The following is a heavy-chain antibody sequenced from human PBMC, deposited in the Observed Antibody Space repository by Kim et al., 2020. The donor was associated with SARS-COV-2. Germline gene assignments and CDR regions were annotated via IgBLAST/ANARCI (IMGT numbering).Heavy chain of an antibody. Sequence: GGSLRLSCAASGFTFSDYYMSWIRQAPGKGLEWVSYISSSGSTIYYADSVKGRFTISRDNAKNSLYLQMNSLRAEDTAVYYCARDNSPPNLWFGELFYYYGMDVWGQGTTVTVSS. CDR2: ISSSGSTI. CDR1: GFTFSDYY. J-gene: IGHJ6*02. D-gene: IGHD3-10*01. V-gene: IGHV3-11*01. CDR3: ARDNSPPNLWFGELFYYYGMDV.